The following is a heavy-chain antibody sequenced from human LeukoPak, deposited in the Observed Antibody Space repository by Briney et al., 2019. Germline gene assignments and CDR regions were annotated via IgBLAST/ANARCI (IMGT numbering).Heavy chain of an antibody. D-gene: IGHD1-26*01. V-gene: IGHV3-30*04. CDR3: AKGGGRSQADALDF. CDR1: GFSFSSYA. J-gene: IGHJ3*01. CDR2: ILNDGSNK. Sequence: GGSLRLSCAASGFSFSSYAMHWVRQAPGKGLEWVTAILNDGSNKFYADSVKGRFTISRDTSKNTLYLQMDSLRVEDTAVYYCAKGGGRSQADALDFWGQGTMVAVSS.